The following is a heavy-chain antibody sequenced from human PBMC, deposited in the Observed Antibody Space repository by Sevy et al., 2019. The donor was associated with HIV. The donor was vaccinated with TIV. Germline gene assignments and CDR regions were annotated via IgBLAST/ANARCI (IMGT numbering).Heavy chain of an antibody. D-gene: IGHD3-3*01. V-gene: IGHV3-49*03. CDR2: IRSQTYGGTT. CDR1: GFTFGDYA. CDR3: TRVLGTISPYYYYGLDV. Sequence: GGSLRLSCTGSGFTFGDYAMSWIRQAPGKGLEWVGFIRSQTYGGTTEYAASVKGRFTISRDNSKSIAYLQMNSQKTEDTAVYYCTRVLGTISPYYYYGLDVWGQGTTVTVSS. J-gene: IGHJ6*02.